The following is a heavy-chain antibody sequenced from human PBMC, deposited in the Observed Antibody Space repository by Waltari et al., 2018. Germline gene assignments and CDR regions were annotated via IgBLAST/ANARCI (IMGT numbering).Heavy chain of an antibody. J-gene: IGHJ6*02. CDR1: GYTFTSYY. CDR2: INTSGGST. CDR3: ARDLGGWYYYYGMDV. V-gene: IGHV1-46*01. Sequence: QVQLVQSGAEVKKPGASVKVSCKASGYTFTSYYMHWVRQAPGQGLEWMGIINTSGGSTSYAQKFQGRVTMTRDTSTSTVYMELSSLRSEDTAVYYCARDLGGWYYYYGMDVWGQGTTVTVSS.